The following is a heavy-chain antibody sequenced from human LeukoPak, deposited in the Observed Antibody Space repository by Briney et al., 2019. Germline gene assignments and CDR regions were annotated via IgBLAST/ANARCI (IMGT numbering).Heavy chain of an antibody. CDR1: GDSISIYY. D-gene: IGHD3-22*01. J-gene: IGHJ4*02. CDR3: ARGRGDSRGTSFDS. CDR2: IYYTGST. Sequence: PSETLSLTCTVSGDSISIYYWSWIRQPPGKGLEWIWYIYYTGSTTYNPSLKSRLTISIATSKNQFSMNLISLTAADTAVYYCARGRGDSRGTSFDSWGQGTLVTVSS. V-gene: IGHV4-59*01.